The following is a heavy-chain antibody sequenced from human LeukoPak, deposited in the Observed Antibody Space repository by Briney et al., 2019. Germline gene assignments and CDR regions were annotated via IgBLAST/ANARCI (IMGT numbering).Heavy chain of an antibody. Sequence: SVKVSCKASGGTFSSYAISWVRQAPGQGLEWMGGIIPIFGTANYAQKFQGRVTITTYESTSTAYMELSSLRSEDTAVYYCARGPVVTNWFDPWGQGTLVTVSS. D-gene: IGHD3-22*01. CDR1: GGTFSSYA. CDR3: ARGPVVTNWFDP. CDR2: IIPIFGTA. V-gene: IGHV1-69*05. J-gene: IGHJ5*02.